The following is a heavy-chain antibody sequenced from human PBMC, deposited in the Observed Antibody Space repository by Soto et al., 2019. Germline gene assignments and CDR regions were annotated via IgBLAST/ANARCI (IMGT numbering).Heavy chain of an antibody. CDR1: GYSFTRYG. CDR2: INTYNGNT. J-gene: IGHJ6*02. CDR3: AMVDVYVTPSPQDV. V-gene: IGHV1-18*01. Sequence: QVQLVQPRAEVKNPGASVKVSCKASGYSFTRYGIAWARQAPGQGLEWMGWINTYNGNTNYAQNLQGRVTLTTDTSTSTAYMELTSLRSNDTAIYYCAMVDVYVTPSPQDVWGQGTTVLVSS. D-gene: IGHD3-16*01.